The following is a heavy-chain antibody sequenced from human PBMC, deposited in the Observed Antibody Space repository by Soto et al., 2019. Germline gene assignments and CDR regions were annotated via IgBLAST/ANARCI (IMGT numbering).Heavy chain of an antibody. CDR2: IKSKTDGGTT. Sequence: PGGSLRLSCAASGFTFSNAWMSWVRQAPGKGLEWVGRIKSKTDGGTTNYAAPVKGRFTISRDDSKNTLYLQMNSLKTEDTAVYYCTTRIVVVTAAGVDHNWFDPWGQGTLVTVSS. CDR1: GFTFSNAW. D-gene: IGHD2-21*02. CDR3: TTRIVVVTAAGVDHNWFDP. V-gene: IGHV3-15*01. J-gene: IGHJ5*02.